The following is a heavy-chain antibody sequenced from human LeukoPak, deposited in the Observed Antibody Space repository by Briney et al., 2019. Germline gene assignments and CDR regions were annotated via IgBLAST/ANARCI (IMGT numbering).Heavy chain of an antibody. CDR3: AGLGGYCTNSVCYSTFDI. J-gene: IGHJ3*02. CDR1: GGSISSYY. Sequence: SETLSLTCTVSGGSISSYYWSWIRQPAGKGLEWIGRIYTSGSTNYNPSLKSRVPMSVDTSKNQISLKLSSVTAADTAVYYCAGLGGYCTNSVCYSTFDIWGQGTMVTVSS. D-gene: IGHD2-8*01. V-gene: IGHV4-4*07. CDR2: IYTSGST.